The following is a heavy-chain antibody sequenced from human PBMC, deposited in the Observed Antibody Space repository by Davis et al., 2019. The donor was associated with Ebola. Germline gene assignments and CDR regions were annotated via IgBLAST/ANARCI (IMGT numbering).Heavy chain of an antibody. V-gene: IGHV4-34*01. J-gene: IGHJ5*02. CDR3: ARVYNLFDP. CDR2: INHSGST. Sequence: SETLSLTCAVYGGSFSGYYWSWIRQPPGKGLEWIGEINHSGSTNYNPSLKSRFTISVDTSKNQFSLKLSSVTAADTAVYYCARVYNLFDPWGQGTLVTVSS. CDR1: GGSFSGYY.